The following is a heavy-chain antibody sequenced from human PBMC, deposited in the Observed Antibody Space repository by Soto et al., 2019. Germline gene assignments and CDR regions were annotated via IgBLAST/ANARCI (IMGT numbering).Heavy chain of an antibody. Sequence: GGSLRLSCAASGFTVSSNYMSWVRQAPGKGLEWVSVIYSGGSTYYADSVKGRFTISRDNSKNTLYLQMNSLRAEDTAVYYCARVDSGATTDYFDYWGQGTLVTVSS. J-gene: IGHJ4*02. CDR1: GFTVSSNY. D-gene: IGHD1-26*01. CDR2: IYSGGST. CDR3: ARVDSGATTDYFDY. V-gene: IGHV3-53*01.